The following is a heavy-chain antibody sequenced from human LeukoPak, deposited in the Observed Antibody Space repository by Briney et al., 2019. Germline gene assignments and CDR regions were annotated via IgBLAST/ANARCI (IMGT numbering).Heavy chain of an antibody. CDR2: INPNSGGT. D-gene: IGHD5-12*01. J-gene: IGHJ6*02. V-gene: IGHV1-2*02. Sequence: ASVKVSCKASGYTFTGYYMHWVRQAPGQGLEWMGWINPNSGGTNYAQKFQGRVTMTSGTSISTAYMELSRLRSDDTAVYYCARVRVATSHYYYGMDVWGQGTTVTVSS. CDR3: ARVRVATSHYYYGMDV. CDR1: GYTFTGYY.